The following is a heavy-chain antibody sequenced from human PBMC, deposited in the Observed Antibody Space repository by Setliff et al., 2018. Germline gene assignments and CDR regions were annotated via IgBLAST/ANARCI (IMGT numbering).Heavy chain of an antibody. CDR3: ARERRFCIGSGCYSGNYYYYMDV. CDR2: IYYSGST. V-gene: IGHV4-59*12. Sequence: PSETLSLTCTVSGGSISSYYWSWTRQPPGKGLEWIGYIYYSGSTNYNPSLKSRVTISVDTSKNQFSLKLSSVTAADTAVYYCARERRFCIGSGCYSGNYYYYMDVWGKGTTVTVPS. CDR1: GGSISSYY. J-gene: IGHJ6*03. D-gene: IGHD2-15*01.